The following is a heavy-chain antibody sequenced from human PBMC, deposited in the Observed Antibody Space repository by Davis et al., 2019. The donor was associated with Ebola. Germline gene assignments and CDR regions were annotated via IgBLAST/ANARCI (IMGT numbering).Heavy chain of an antibody. V-gene: IGHV1-18*01. CDR3: ARDPTYSSRWLTLDAQYETSSYDDF. Sequence: ASVKVSCKASGYTFTNYGISWVRQAPGQGLEWMGWISPYTGNANFAQNLQGRVTMTTDKSTTTAYMELRSLKSDDTAVYYCARDPTYSSRWLTLDAQYETSSYDDFWGQGTLVTVSS. D-gene: IGHD6-13*01. J-gene: IGHJ4*02. CDR1: GYTFTNYG. CDR2: ISPYTGNA.